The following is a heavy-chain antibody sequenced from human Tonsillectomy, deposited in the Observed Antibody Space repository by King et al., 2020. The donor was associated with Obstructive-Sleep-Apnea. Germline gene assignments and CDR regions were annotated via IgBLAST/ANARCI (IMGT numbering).Heavy chain of an antibody. CDR3: ARDMKRWLQLNAFDI. J-gene: IGHJ3*02. V-gene: IGHV1-18*04. CDR2: ISAYNGNT. D-gene: IGHD5-24*01. Sequence: VQLVQSGAEVKKPGASVKVSCKASGYTFTSYGISWVRQAPGQGLEWMGWISAYNGNTNYAQNLQGRVTMTTDASTSTAHMELRSLRSDDPAVYYCARDMKRWLQLNAFDIWAKGQWSPSLQ. CDR1: GYTFTSYG.